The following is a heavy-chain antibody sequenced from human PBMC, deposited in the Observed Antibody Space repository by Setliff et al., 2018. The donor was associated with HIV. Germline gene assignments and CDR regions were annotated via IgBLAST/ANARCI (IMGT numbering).Heavy chain of an antibody. CDR3: AREIVGMVRGIRDYYFDY. CDR1: GYSISSGYY. CDR2: IYHSGST. Sequence: SETLSLTCAVSGYSISSGYYWGWIRQPPGKGLEWIGSIYHSGSTYYNPSLKSRVTISLDTSKNQFSLKLSSVTAADTAVYYCAREIVGMVRGIRDYYFDYWGQGTLVTVSS. V-gene: IGHV4-38-2*02. J-gene: IGHJ4*02. D-gene: IGHD3-10*01.